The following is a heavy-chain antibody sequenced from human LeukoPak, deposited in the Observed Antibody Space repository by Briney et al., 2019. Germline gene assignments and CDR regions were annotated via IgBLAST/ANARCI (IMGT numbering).Heavy chain of an antibody. CDR1: GFTSSSYA. CDR3: AKSTWYYYDSSGYYQTAYFDY. Sequence: SGGSLRLSCAASGFTSSSYAMSWVRQAPGKGLEWVSAISGSGGSTYYADSVKGRFTISRDNSKNTLYLQMNSLRAEDTAVYYCAKSTWYYYDSSGYYQTAYFDYWGQGTLVTVSS. D-gene: IGHD3-22*01. CDR2: ISGSGGST. J-gene: IGHJ4*02. V-gene: IGHV3-23*01.